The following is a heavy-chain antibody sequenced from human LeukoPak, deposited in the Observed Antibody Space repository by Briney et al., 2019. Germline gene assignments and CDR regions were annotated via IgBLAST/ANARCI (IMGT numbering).Heavy chain of an antibody. CDR1: GGTFSSYA. J-gene: IGHJ3*02. V-gene: IGHV1-69*04. CDR3: AREGITMIVVVITSGAFDI. Sequence: GASVKVSCKASGGTFSSYAISWVRQAPGQGLEWMGRIIPILGIANYAQKFQGRVTITADKSTSTAYMELSSLRSEDTAVYYCAREGITMIVVVITSGAFDIWGQGTMVTVSS. D-gene: IGHD3-22*01. CDR2: IIPILGIA.